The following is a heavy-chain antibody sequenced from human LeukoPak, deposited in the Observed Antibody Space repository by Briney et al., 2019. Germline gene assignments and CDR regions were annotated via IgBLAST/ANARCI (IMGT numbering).Heavy chain of an antibody. V-gene: IGHV4-61*02. CDR3: ARAYYGHYWLYYYYYYMDV. D-gene: IGHD3-16*01. J-gene: IGHJ6*03. Sequence: PSETLSLTCTVSGGSISSGSYYWSWIRQPAGKGLEWIGRIYTSGSTNYNPSLKSRVTISVDTSKNQFSLKLSSVTAADTAVYYCARAYYGHYWLYYYYYYMDVWGKGTTVTISS. CDR2: IYTSGST. CDR1: GGSISSGSYY.